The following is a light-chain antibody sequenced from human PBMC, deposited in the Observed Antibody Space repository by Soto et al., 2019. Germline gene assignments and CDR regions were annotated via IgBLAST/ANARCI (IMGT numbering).Light chain of an antibody. CDR3: QSRSSWPPVLT. V-gene: IGKV3-11*01. CDR1: QSVKSY. J-gene: IGKJ4*01. Sequence: ENVLPQSPVTLSLSPGERATLSCRASQSVKSYLAWYQQKPGQAPRLLSYDASNRAAGIPARFSGSGSGTDFTLTISSLDPEAFAVYYCQSRSSWPPVLTFGGGTKGEIK. CDR2: DAS.